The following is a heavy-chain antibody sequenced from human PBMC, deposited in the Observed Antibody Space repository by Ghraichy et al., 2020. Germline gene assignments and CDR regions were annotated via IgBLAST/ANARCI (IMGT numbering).Heavy chain of an antibody. CDR3: ARLWNYYGSGSDY. D-gene: IGHD3-10*01. Sequence: SETLSLTCTVSGGSISSSNYYWGWIRQPPGKGLEWIGNIYYSGNTYYNPSLKSRVIISVDTSKNQFSLKLNSVTAADTAVYYCARLWNYYGSGSDYWGQGTLVTVSS. CDR1: GGSISSSNYY. CDR2: IYYSGNT. V-gene: IGHV4-39*01. J-gene: IGHJ4*02.